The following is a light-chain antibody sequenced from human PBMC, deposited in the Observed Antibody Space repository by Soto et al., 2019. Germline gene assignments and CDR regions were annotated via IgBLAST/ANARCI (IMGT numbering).Light chain of an antibody. CDR1: SSDNGSYDY. Sequence: SALTQTTYVSGSPGQSIAISCTGTSSDNGSYDYVSWYQQQPDKAPKLMIYEVTKRHSGVSNRFSGSKSGNTASMTISRLQAEDEAVYYCSSHASCSISVFGARTNVTVL. CDR2: EVT. J-gene: IGLJ1*01. CDR3: SSHASCSISV. V-gene: IGLV2-14*01.